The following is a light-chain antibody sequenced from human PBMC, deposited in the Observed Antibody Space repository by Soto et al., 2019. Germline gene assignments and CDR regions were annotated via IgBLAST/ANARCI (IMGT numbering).Light chain of an antibody. V-gene: IGKV1-33*01. Sequence: DLQITPSPSFLSSSVGGRVTITCQASQNINNYLNWYQQKPGRAPKLLIYDASNLEAGVPSRFRGSGSGTDFTFTISRLQPEDIATYYCQQYENLPTFGQGTRLEIK. CDR2: DAS. CDR3: QQYENLPT. J-gene: IGKJ5*01. CDR1: QNINNY.